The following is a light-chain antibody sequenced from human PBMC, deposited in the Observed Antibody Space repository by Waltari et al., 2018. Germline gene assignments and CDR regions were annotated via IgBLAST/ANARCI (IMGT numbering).Light chain of an antibody. V-gene: IGKV3-15*01. Sequence: ETILTQSPSTLSVSPGERATLSCRASQTVSSNLAWYQQNPGQAPRLLIYGASTRAAGIPARFSGSGSGTQFTLTINSLQSEDFAVYYCQQYNNWPPGTFGQGTKVEIK. CDR1: QTVSSN. CDR3: QQYNNWPPGT. J-gene: IGKJ1*01. CDR2: GAS.